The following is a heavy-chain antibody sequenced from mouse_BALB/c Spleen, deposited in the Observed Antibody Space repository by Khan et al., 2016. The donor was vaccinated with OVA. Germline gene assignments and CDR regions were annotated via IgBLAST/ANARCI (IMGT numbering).Heavy chain of an antibody. V-gene: IGHV3-2*02. CDR1: GYSITSYYA. CDR3: ARALTITTVVATDFDY. Sequence: EVQLQESGPGLVKPSQSLSLTCTVTGYSITSYYAWNWIRQFPGNKLEWMGYISYSGRTRYNASLKSRISLTRDTSKNQFCLQLNSVTTEYTATYYCARALTITTVVATDFDYWGQGTTLTVSS. J-gene: IGHJ2*01. CDR2: ISYSGRT. D-gene: IGHD1-1*01.